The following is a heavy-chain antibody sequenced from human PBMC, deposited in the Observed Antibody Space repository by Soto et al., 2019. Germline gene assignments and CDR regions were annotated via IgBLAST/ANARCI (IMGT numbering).Heavy chain of an antibody. CDR2: ISWSGDMI. Sequence: GGSLRLSCAASGFGFDEDAMHWVRQAPGKGLEWVSGISWSGDMIRYADSVKGRFTISRDNGKNSLYLQMNSLRTEDTAFYYCVQDSLSEPYGKFDNWGQGALVTVSS. D-gene: IGHD3-10*01. J-gene: IGHJ4*02. CDR1: GFGFDEDA. CDR3: VQDSLSEPYGKFDN. V-gene: IGHV3-9*01.